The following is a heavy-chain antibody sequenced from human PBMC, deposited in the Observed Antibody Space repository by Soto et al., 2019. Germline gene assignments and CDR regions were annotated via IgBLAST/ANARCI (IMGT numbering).Heavy chain of an antibody. J-gene: IGHJ4*02. D-gene: IGHD1-26*01. Sequence: GGSLRLSCAASGFTFSSYAMRWVRQAPVKGLEWVSAISGSGGSTYYADSVKGRFTISRDNSKNTLYLQMNSLRAEDTAVYYCARRSSGSYYDYWGQGTLVTVS. CDR2: ISGSGGST. V-gene: IGHV3-23*01. CDR3: ARRSSGSYYDY. CDR1: GFTFSSYA.